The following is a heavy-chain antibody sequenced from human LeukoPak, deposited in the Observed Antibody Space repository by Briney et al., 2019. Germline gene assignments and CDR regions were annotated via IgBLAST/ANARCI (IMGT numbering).Heavy chain of an antibody. J-gene: IGHJ4*02. CDR1: GDIFSSNSAA. V-gene: IGHV6-1*01. D-gene: IGHD5-12*01. Sequence: SQTLSLTCAISGDIFSSNSAAWNWIRQSPSRGLEWLGRTYYRSKWYNDYAVSVKSRITINPDTSKNQFSLHLNSVTPEDTALYYCARGGIVAAIAYFYFDYWGQGTLVTVSS. CDR3: ARGGIVAAIAYFYFDY. CDR2: TYYRSKWYN.